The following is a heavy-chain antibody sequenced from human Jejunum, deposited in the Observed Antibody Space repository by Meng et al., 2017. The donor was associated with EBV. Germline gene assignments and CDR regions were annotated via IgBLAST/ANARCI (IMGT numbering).Heavy chain of an antibody. V-gene: IGHV4-34*02. J-gene: IGHJ4*02. CDR3: ARRTGDYVVGY. D-gene: IGHD2-8*02. Sequence: QVQLRSCGASLLRPPETLSLNWAVYGGSLSGYYWRWVRKPPGRGLEYIGEVYFSGITNYTPSLKSRVTMSVDASKNQFSLRMTSVTDADTAVYYCARRTGDYVVGYWGQGTLVTVFS. CDR2: VYFSGIT. CDR1: GGSLSGYY.